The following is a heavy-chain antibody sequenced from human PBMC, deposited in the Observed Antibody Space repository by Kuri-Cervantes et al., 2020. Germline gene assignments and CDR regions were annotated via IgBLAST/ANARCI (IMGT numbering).Heavy chain of an antibody. V-gene: IGHV1-2*02. J-gene: IGHJ4*02. CDR1: GYTFTGNY. D-gene: IGHD3-22*01. CDR3: ARDSSGFSYYDSSGYYDY. Sequence: ASVKVSCKASGYTFTGNYMHWVRQAPGQGLEWMGWINPNSGGTNYAQKFQGRVIMTRDTSISTAYMELSRLRSDDTAVYYCARDSSGFSYYDSSGYYDYWGQGTLVTVSS. CDR2: INPNSGGT.